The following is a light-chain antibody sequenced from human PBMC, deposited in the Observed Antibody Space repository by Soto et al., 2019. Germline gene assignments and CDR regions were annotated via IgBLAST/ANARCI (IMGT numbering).Light chain of an antibody. CDR2: DAS. CDR3: QQYENLPT. CDR1: QNINNY. Sequence: DIQMTQSTSSLSASLGDRVTITFQASQNINNYLNWYQQKPGRAPKLLIYDASNLEAGVPSRFRGSGSGTDFTFTISRLQPEDIATYYCQQYENLPTFGQGTRLEIK. V-gene: IGKV1-33*01. J-gene: IGKJ5*01.